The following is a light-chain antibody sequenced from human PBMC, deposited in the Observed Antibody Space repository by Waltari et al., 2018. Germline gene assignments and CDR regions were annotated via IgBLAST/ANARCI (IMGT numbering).Light chain of an antibody. Sequence: DVQMTQSPSTLSASVGDRVTITCRASEDINTWLAWYQQKPGKAPKLLISDAASLKSGVPSRFSGSGSGTDFTLTITSMQPDDFATYYCQHYKNFPLTFGGATNVEV. V-gene: IGKV1-5*01. CDR3: QHYKNFPLT. CDR1: EDINTW. CDR2: DAA. J-gene: IGKJ4*01.